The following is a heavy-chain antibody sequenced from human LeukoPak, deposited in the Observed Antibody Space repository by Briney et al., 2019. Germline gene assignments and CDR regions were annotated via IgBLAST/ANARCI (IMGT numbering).Heavy chain of an antibody. CDR3: ARPALIGNPWDAFDI. CDR1: GFTFSSYG. D-gene: IGHD2-8*01. CDR2: IWYDGSNK. Sequence: GGSLRLSCAASGFTFSSYGMHWVRQAPGKGLEWVAVIWYDGSNKYYADSVKGRFTISRDNSKNTLYLQMNSLRAEDTAVYYCARPALIGNPWDAFDIWGQGTMVTVSS. V-gene: IGHV3-33*01. J-gene: IGHJ3*02.